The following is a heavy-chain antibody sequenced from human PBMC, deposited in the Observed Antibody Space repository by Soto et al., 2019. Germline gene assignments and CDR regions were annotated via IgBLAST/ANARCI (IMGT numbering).Heavy chain of an antibody. CDR2: MSPGSGNT. CDR1: GYTFTSYV. J-gene: IGHJ3*02. Sequence: ASVKVSCKASGYTFTSYVIHCVRQAPGQGLEWMGWMSPGSGNTGYAQKFQDRVTMTRNTTTSTAYMELSSLRSEDTAVYYCASPARNYDFWSGSSFDIWGQGTMVTVSS. V-gene: IGHV1-8*01. CDR3: ASPARNYDFWSGSSFDI. D-gene: IGHD3-3*01.